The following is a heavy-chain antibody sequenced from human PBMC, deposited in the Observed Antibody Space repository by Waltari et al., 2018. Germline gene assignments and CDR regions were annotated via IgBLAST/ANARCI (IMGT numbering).Heavy chain of an antibody. CDR2: IRGSGDNA. D-gene: IGHD3-10*01. J-gene: IGHJ4*02. V-gene: IGHV3-23*01. CDR1: GFSFSKFG. CDR3: AKDFFTRGGEPLAFFDD. Sequence: EVQLLEYGGGLVQPGGSLRLSCAASGFSFSKFGIHWVRQAPGKGPEWVSGIRGSGDNAYYADSVKGRFIVSTDNSKDTVHLQMNSLRAEDTAVYFCAKDFFTRGGEPLAFFDDWGQGTPVTV.